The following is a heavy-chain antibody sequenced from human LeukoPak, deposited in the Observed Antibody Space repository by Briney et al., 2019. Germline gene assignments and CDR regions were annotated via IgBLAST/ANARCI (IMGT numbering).Heavy chain of an antibody. CDR1: GGSFSGYY. V-gene: IGHV4-34*04. CDR3: ARGKHQKRFLEWPNWFDP. Sequence: PSETLYLTCAVYGGSFSGYYWSWIRQPPGKGLEWIGEINHSGSTNNNTSRMSRGTILVDTSKNQFSLKLSSVTAADTAVYYCARGKHQKRFLEWPNWFDPWGQGTLVTVSS. J-gene: IGHJ5*02. D-gene: IGHD3-3*01. CDR2: INHSGST.